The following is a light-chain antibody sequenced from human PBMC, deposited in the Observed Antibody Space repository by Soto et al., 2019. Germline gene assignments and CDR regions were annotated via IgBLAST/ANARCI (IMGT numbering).Light chain of an antibody. J-gene: IGKJ4*01. CDR1: QSVSSS. V-gene: IGKV3-15*01. CDR3: QQYKNWPPLT. Sequence: EIVLTQSPATMSVSPGETATLSCRASQSVSSSLARYQQTPGRAPRLLIYGASNRATDIPTRFSGSGSGTEFTLTISGLQSEDFAVYYCQQYKNWPPLTFGGGTKVDSK. CDR2: GAS.